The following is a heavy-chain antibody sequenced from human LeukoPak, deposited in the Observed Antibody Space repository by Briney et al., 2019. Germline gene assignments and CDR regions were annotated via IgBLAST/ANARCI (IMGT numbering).Heavy chain of an antibody. V-gene: IGHV1-46*01. CDR3: AREDTAMGCFDY. CDR2: INPSGGST. CDR1: GYTFTSYY. Sequence: ASVKVSCEASGYTFTSYYIHWVRQAPGQGLEWMGIINPSGGSTSYAQKFQGRVTMTRDTSTSTVYMELSSLRSEDTAVYYCAREDTAMGCFDYWGQGTLVTVSS. J-gene: IGHJ4*02. D-gene: IGHD5-18*01.